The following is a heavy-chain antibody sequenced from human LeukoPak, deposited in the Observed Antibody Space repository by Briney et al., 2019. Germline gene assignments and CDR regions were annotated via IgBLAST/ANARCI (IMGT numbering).Heavy chain of an antibody. D-gene: IGHD3-22*01. J-gene: IGHJ4*02. Sequence: GGSLRLSCAASGFTFSGAWVHWVRQDPGKGLVWVSLIKSDGSAIYADSVKGRFTMSRDNAKSTVYLQMNSLRAEDTAVYYCARDYYYSVDYWGQGTLVTVSS. V-gene: IGHV3-74*01. CDR3: ARDYYYSVDY. CDR2: IKSDGSA. CDR1: GFTFSGAW.